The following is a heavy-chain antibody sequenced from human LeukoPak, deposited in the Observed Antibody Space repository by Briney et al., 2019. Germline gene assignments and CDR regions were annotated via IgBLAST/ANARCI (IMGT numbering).Heavy chain of an antibody. Sequence: PSETLSLTCTVSGGSFRNYYWSWIRQPPGKGLEWVGYIYYSGSTNYNPSLKSRVTISVDTSKNQFSLKLSSVTAADTAVYYCARLGEFANSVDYWGQGTLVTVSS. J-gene: IGHJ4*02. D-gene: IGHD2-21*01. CDR1: GGSFRNYY. CDR2: IYYSGST. CDR3: ARLGEFANSVDY. V-gene: IGHV4-59*08.